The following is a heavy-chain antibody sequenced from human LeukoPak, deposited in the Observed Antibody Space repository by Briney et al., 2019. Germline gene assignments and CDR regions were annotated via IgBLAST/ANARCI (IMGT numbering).Heavy chain of an antibody. D-gene: IGHD1-26*01. V-gene: IGHV3-30-3*01. CDR2: ISYDGSNK. CDR1: GFTFSSYA. Sequence: GGSLRLSCAPSGFTFSSYAMHWVRQAPGKGLEWVAVISYDGSNKYYADSVKGRFTISRDNSKNTLYLQMNSLRAEDTAVYYCAREIVGATYFDYWGQGTLVTVSS. CDR3: AREIVGATYFDY. J-gene: IGHJ4*02.